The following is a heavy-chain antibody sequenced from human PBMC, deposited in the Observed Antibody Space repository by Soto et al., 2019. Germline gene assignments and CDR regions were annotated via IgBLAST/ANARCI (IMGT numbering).Heavy chain of an antibody. J-gene: IGHJ4*02. CDR2: ITGTGGST. CDR3: AKDRRIYDY. Sequence: EVQLLQSGGGLVQPGGSLRLSCAASGFTFSTYAMTWVRQAPGKGLEWVSSITGTGGSTFYADSVKVRFTISRDNSKNTLYLQMNSLRAEDTAVYYCAKDRRIYDYWGQGTLVTVSS. CDR1: GFTFSTYA. V-gene: IGHV3-23*01. D-gene: IGHD3-3*01.